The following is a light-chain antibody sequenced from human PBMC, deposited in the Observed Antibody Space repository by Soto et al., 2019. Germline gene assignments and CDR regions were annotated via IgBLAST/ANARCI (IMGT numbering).Light chain of an antibody. V-gene: IGLV1-40*01. CDR3: QSYASSLSGVV. CDR1: SSNIGAGYD. CDR2: GNS. Sequence: QSVLTQPPSVSGAPGQRVTISCTGSSSNIGAGYDVHWYQQLPGTAPKVLIYGNSNRPSGVPDRFSGSKSGTSASLAITGLQAEDEAGYYCQSYASSLSGVVFGGGTKLTVL. J-gene: IGLJ2*01.